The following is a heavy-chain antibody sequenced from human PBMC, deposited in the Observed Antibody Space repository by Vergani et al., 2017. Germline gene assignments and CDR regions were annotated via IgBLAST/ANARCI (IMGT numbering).Heavy chain of an antibody. D-gene: IGHD6-19*01. V-gene: IGHV4-59*01. J-gene: IGHJ4*02. CDR1: GGSINSYY. Sequence: QVQLQESGPGLVKTSETLSLTCTVPGGSINSYYWGWIRQPPGKGLEWIGYIYYSGSTNYNPSLKSRVTISVDTSKSQFSLNLSSVTAADTAVYYCARDHSSGWVDYWGQGTLVTVSS. CDR2: IYYSGST. CDR3: ARDHSSGWVDY.